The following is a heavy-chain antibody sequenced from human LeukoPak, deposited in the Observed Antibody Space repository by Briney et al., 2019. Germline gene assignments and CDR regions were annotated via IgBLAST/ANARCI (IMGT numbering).Heavy chain of an antibody. CDR1: TYISPDFG. CDR3: ARVYLYTTGWYAAYYYFMDV. J-gene: IGHJ6*03. D-gene: IGHD6-19*01. V-gene: IGHV1-18*01. CDR2: VIGDNGQT. Sequence: PGASVKVSCKASTYISPDFGISRVRLAPGGGLEWMGWVIGDNGQTNYGHKFYGRVTMTMETSTNTASMELRGLRSDDTAIYYCARVYLYTTGWYAAYYYFMDVWGKGTTVIVSS.